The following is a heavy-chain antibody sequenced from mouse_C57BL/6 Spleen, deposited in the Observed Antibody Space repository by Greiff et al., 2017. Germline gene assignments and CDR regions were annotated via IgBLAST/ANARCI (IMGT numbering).Heavy chain of an antibody. CDR1: GYTFTSYW. Sequence: VQLQQPGAELVKPGASVKLSCKASGYTFTSYWMHWVKQRPGQGLEWIGMIHPNSGSTNYNEKFKSKATLTVDKSSSTAYMQRSSLTSEDSAVYYCARGSTTVVGYVDVWGTGTTVTVSS. J-gene: IGHJ1*03. CDR2: IHPNSGST. V-gene: IGHV1-64*01. D-gene: IGHD1-1*01. CDR3: ARGSTTVVGYVDV.